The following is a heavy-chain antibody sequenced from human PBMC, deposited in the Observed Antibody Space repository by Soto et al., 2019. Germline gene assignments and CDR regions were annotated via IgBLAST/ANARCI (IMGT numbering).Heavy chain of an antibody. J-gene: IGHJ4*02. CDR3: ARGRKEYTSSWDVD. D-gene: IGHD6-13*01. V-gene: IGHV4-34*01. Sequence: SRVTISVDTSKNQFSLNLSSVTAADTAVYYCARGRKEYTSSWDVDWGQGTLVTVSS.